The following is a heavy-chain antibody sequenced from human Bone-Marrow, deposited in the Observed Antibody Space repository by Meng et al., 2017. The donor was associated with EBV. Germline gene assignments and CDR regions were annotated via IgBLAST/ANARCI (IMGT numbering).Heavy chain of an antibody. CDR3: SRDLAGQYDD. V-gene: IGHV3-74*01. J-gene: IGHJ4*02. Sequence: EVHWWVSVGALVQPGGSLRLSCVASGFTFSRYWMHWVRQVPGKGLEWISRTNEDGRTVDYADSVKGRFTISRDNTKNTLYLQMDSLRVEDTALYLCSRDLAGQYDDWGQGTLVTVSS. D-gene: IGHD3-3*02. CDR2: TNEDGRTV. CDR1: GFTFSRYW.